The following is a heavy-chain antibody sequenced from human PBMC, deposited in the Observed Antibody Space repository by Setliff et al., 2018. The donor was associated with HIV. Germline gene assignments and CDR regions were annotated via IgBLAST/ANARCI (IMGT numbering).Heavy chain of an antibody. CDR2: IDRSGNT. Sequence: SETLSLTCTVYGGSFGAYYWTWIRQPPGKGLEWIGEIDRSGNTKYNPSLKSRVTISIDTSKKQFSLKLNSVTAADTAVYYCARETSVTPVGLDHWGQGTLVTVSS. V-gene: IGHV4-34*01. D-gene: IGHD1-1*01. CDR1: GGSFGAYY. CDR3: ARETSVTPVGLDH. J-gene: IGHJ1*01.